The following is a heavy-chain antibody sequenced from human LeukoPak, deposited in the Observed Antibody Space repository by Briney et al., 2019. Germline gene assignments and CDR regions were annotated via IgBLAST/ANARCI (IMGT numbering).Heavy chain of an antibody. CDR3: AKGAWAADGPMGNNFAS. V-gene: IGHV3-33*08. Sequence: GGSLRLSCAASGFTFSSYGMHWVRKAQGKGLEWVAVIWYDGSNKYYADSVKGRFTISRDNSNNTLTLHMNSLRTEDTSIYFCAKGAWAADGPMGNNFASWGQGSLVTVSS. CDR1: GFTFSSYG. J-gene: IGHJ4*02. D-gene: IGHD6-13*01. CDR2: IWYDGSNK.